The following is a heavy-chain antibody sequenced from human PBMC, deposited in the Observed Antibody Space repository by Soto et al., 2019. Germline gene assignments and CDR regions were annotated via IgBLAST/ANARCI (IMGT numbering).Heavy chain of an antibody. J-gene: IGHJ6*02. CDR1: RGTFSSYA. V-gene: IGHV1-69*13. CDR2: IIPIFGTA. CDR3: ARDPPHPGTTSYYYYYGMDV. Sequence: GASVKVSCKASRGTFSSYAISWVRQAPGQGLEWMGGIIPIFGTANYAQKFQGRVTITADESTSTAYMELSSLRSEDTAVYYCARDPPHPGTTSYYYYYGMDVWGQGNTVTVSS. D-gene: IGHD1-1*01.